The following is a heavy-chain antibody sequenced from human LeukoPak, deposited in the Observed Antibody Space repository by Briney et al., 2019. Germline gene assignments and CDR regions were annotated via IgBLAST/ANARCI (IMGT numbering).Heavy chain of an antibody. J-gene: IGHJ4*02. CDR2: ISGSGGST. V-gene: IGHV3-23*01. CDR1: GFTFSRYD. D-gene: IGHD3-22*01. CDR3: AKHSYDSSGYYSIRY. Sequence: GGSLRLFCAASGFTFSRYDMSWVRQAPGKGLEWVSAISGSGGSTYYADSVKGRFTISRDNSKNTLYLQMNSLRAEDTAVYYCAKHSYDSSGYYSIRYWGQGTLVTVFS.